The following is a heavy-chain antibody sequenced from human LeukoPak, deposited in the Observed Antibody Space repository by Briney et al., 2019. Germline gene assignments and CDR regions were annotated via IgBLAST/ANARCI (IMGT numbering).Heavy chain of an antibody. CDR1: GGTFSSYA. V-gene: IGHV1-69*05. J-gene: IGHJ4*02. D-gene: IGHD6-13*01. Sequence: SVKVSCKASGGTFSSYAISWVRQAPGQGLEWMGGIIPIFGTANYAQKFQGRVTITTDESTSTAYMELRSLRSDDTAVYYCARDAPRLTAGTYPYPIDYWGQGTLVTVSS. CDR2: IIPIFGTA. CDR3: ARDAPRLTAGTYPYPIDY.